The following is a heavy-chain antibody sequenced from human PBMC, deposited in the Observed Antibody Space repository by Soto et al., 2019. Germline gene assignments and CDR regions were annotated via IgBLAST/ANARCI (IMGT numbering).Heavy chain of an antibody. D-gene: IGHD5-18*01. CDR3: ARPQLIQLWVPYYYDYYGMDV. Sequence: QVQLVESGGGVVQPGRSLRLSCAASGFTFSSYAMHWVRQAPGKGLEWVAVISYDGSNKYYADSVKGRFTISRDNSKNTLYLQMNSLRAEDTAVYYCARPQLIQLWVPYYYDYYGMDVW. J-gene: IGHJ6*01. CDR2: ISYDGSNK. CDR1: GFTFSSYA. V-gene: IGHV3-30-3*01.